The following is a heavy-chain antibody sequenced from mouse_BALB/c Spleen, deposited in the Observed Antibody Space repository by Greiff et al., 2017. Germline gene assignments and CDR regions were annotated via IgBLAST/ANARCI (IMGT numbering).Heavy chain of an antibody. CDR1: GFTFSSYA. D-gene: IGHD2-3*01. CDR2: IGSGGST. J-gene: IGHJ4*01. Sequence: EVHLVESGGGLVKPGGSLKLSCAASGFTFSSYAMSWVRQTPEKRLEWVASIGSGGSTYYPDSVKGRFTISRDNARNILYLQMSSLRSEDTAMYYCARDGYYAYAMDYWGQGTSVTVSS. V-gene: IGHV5-6-5*01. CDR3: ARDGYYAYAMDY.